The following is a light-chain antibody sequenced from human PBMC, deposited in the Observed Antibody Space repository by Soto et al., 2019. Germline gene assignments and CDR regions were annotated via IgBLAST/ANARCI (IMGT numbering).Light chain of an antibody. Sequence: EIVMTQSPATLSVSPGERATLSCRASQYIGSTIAWYQQKPGQAPRLLIYDASNRATGIPARFSGSGSGTDFTLTISSLEPEDFAVYYCQQYNNWPITFGQGTRLEIK. CDR2: DAS. CDR3: QQYNNWPIT. CDR1: QYIGST. J-gene: IGKJ5*01. V-gene: IGKV3D-15*01.